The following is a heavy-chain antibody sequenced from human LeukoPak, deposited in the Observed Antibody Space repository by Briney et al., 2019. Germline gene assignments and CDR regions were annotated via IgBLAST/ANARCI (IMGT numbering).Heavy chain of an antibody. J-gene: IGHJ6*03. CDR2: ISTVSTYK. V-gene: IGHV3-21*01. Sequence: GGSLRLSCAASGFTFSDYSMTWVRQAPGKGLEWVSSISTVSTYKFYSDSVKGRFTISRDNAKNILYLQMSSLSAEDTAVYYCARDGSGFYLYYYMDVWGRGTPVTVSS. CDR3: ARDGSGFYLYYYMDV. CDR1: GFTFSDYS. D-gene: IGHD3-3*01.